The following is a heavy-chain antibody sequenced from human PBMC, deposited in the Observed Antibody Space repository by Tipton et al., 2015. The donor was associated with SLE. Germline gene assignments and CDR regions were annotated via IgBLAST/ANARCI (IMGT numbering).Heavy chain of an antibody. CDR2: IHYSGTT. CDR3: ARMEGMITFGGVIGL. CDR1: GVSLSSHY. D-gene: IGHD3-16*01. Sequence: TLSLTCTVSGVSLSSHYWSWIRQSPGKGLEWIGYIHYSGTTNYNPSLRGRVTVSVDTSNNQFSLRLSSVTVADTAVYYCARMEGMITFGGVIGLWGQGTLVTVSS. J-gene: IGHJ5*02. V-gene: IGHV4-59*11.